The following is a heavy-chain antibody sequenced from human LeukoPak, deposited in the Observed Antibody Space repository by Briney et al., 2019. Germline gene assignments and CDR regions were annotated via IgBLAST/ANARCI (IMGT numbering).Heavy chain of an antibody. J-gene: IGHJ4*02. D-gene: IGHD3-10*01. V-gene: IGHV3-23*01. CDR3: ASWGYYYGSGSPSNFDY. CDR1: GFTFSSYA. Sequence: GGSLRLSCAASGFTFSSYAMGWVRQAPGKGLEWVSAISGSGGSTYYADSVKGRFTISRDNSKNTLYLQMNSLRAEDTAVYYCASWGYYYGSGSPSNFDYWGQGTLVTVSS. CDR2: ISGSGGST.